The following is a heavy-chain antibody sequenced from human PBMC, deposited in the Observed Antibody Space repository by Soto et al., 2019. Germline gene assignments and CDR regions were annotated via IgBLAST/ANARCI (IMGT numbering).Heavy chain of an antibody. V-gene: IGHV3-23*01. CDR2: ISGSGGST. J-gene: IGHJ4*02. D-gene: IGHD2-2*01. CDR1: GFTFSSYA. Sequence: PGGSLRLSCAASGFTFSSYAMSWVRQAPGKGLEWVSAISGSGGSTYYADSVKGRFTISRDNSKNTLYLQMNSLRAEDTAVYYCAKDRLVVVPAAFFSHYWGQGTLVTVSS. CDR3: AKDRLVVVPAAFFSHY.